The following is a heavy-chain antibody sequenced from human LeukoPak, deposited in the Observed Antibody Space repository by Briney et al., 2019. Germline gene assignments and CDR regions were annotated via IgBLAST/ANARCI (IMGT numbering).Heavy chain of an antibody. V-gene: IGHV3-9*01. Sequence: PGGSLRLSCAASGFTFDDYAMHWVRQAPGKGLEWVSGISWNSGSIGYADSVKGRFTISRDNAKNSLYLQMNSLRAEDTALYYCAKGKWELLDYFDYWGQGTLVTVSS. CDR2: ISWNSGSI. D-gene: IGHD1-26*01. J-gene: IGHJ4*02. CDR3: AKGKWELLDYFDY. CDR1: GFTFDDYA.